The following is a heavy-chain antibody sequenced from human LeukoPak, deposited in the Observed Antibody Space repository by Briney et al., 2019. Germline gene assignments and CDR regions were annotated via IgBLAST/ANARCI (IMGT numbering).Heavy chain of an antibody. CDR1: GFTFSSYA. CDR3: ARSEAPASRDGYNYYYYYGMDV. D-gene: IGHD5-24*01. Sequence: GGSLRLSCAASGFTFSSYAMHWVRQAPGKGLEWVAVISYDGSNKYYADSVKGRFTISRDNSKNTLYLQMNSLRAEDTAVYYCARSEAPASRDGYNYYYYYGMDVWGQGTTVTVSS. CDR2: ISYDGSNK. J-gene: IGHJ6*02. V-gene: IGHV3-30-3*01.